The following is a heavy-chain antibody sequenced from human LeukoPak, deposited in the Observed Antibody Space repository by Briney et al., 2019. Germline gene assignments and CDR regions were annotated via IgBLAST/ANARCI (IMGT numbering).Heavy chain of an antibody. Sequence: GGSLRLSCAASGFTFSSYSMKWVRQAPGKGLEWVSSISSSSSYIYYADSVRGRFTISRDNAKNSLYLQMNSLRAEDTAVYYCARGVYYYDSSGLGDFDYWGQGTLVTVSS. CDR1: GFTFSSYS. CDR2: ISSSSSYI. CDR3: ARGVYYYDSSGLGDFDY. V-gene: IGHV3-21*01. D-gene: IGHD3-22*01. J-gene: IGHJ4*02.